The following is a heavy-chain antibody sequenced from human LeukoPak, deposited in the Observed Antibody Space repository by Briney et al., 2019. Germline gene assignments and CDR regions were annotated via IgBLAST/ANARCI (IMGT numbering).Heavy chain of an antibody. J-gene: IGHJ3*02. V-gene: IGHV1-46*01. Sequence: ASVKVSCKASGYTFTSYDINWVRQAPGQGLEWMGIIYPSGGRTNYAQKFQGRVTMTRDMSTSTVYMELSSLRSEDTAVYYCASRTRPDVGAFDIWGQGTMVTVSS. CDR3: ASRTRPDVGAFDI. CDR2: IYPSGGRT. D-gene: IGHD6-6*01. CDR1: GYTFTSYD.